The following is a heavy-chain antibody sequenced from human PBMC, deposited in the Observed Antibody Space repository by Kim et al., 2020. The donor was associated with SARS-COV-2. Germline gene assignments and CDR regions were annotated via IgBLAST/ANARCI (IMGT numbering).Heavy chain of an antibody. CDR3: VRRGDYAWGSYDYGMDV. J-gene: IGHJ6*02. CDR2: INSDASST. D-gene: IGHD3-16*01. V-gene: IGHV3-74*01. CDR1: GFTFSTYW. Sequence: GGSLRLSCAASGFTFSTYWMHWVRQDPGRGLVWVSRINSDASSTDYADSVKGRFTTSRDNAKNTLYLQMNSLRAEDTAVYYCVRRGDYAWGSYDYGMDVWGQGTTVTVSS.